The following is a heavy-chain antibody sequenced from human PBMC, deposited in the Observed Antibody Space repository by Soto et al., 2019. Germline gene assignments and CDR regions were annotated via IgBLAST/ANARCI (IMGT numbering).Heavy chain of an antibody. V-gene: IGHV4-59*11. J-gene: IGHJ4*01. Sequence: SETLSLTCTGSGGSLSDLYLSWTRQPPGKGLEWIGYGLRHEFVGTNPSLTNRVTISVDMSKRQFSLRLNSVTAADTAVYYCVAGPDHAKSAYWGQGTLVTVSS. CDR1: GGSLSDLY. CDR3: VAGPDHAKSAY. CDR2: GLRHEFV.